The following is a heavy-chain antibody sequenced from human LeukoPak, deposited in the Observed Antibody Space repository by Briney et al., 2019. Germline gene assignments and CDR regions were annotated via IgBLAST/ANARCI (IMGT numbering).Heavy chain of an antibody. J-gene: IGHJ3*02. CDR2: ISYDGSNK. D-gene: IGHD3-10*01. CDR1: GFTFSSYA. CDR3: ARVKFSGSGSYGQDAFDM. Sequence: GGSLRLSCAASGFTFSSYAMHWVRQAPGKGLEWVAVISYDGSNKYYADSVKGRFTISRDNSKNTLYLQMNSLRAEDTAVYYCARVKFSGSGSYGQDAFDMWGQGTMVTVSS. V-gene: IGHV3-30*04.